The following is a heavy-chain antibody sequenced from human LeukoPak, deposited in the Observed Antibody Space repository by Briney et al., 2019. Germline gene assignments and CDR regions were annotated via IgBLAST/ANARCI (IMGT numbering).Heavy chain of an antibody. CDR1: GYSFTSYW. CDR3: ARPGYGGNHPFDY. Sequence: GESLKISCKGSGYSFTSYWIGWVRQMPGKGLEWMGIIYPGDSDTRYNPSFQGQVTISADRSISTAYLQWSSLKASDTAKYYCARPGYGGNHPFDYWGQGTLVTVSS. D-gene: IGHD4-23*01. J-gene: IGHJ4*02. V-gene: IGHV5-51*01. CDR2: IYPGDSDT.